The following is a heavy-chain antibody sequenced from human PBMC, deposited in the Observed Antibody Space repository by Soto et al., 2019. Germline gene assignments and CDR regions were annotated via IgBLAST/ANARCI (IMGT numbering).Heavy chain of an antibody. CDR3: ARAPEYSYGPRFIDY. Sequence: SETLSLTCTVSGGSISSGGYYWSWIRQHPGKGLEWIGYIYYSGSTYYNPSLKSRVTISVDTSKNQFSLKLSSVTAADTAVYYCARAPEYSYGPRFIDYWGQGTLVTVSS. V-gene: IGHV4-31*03. D-gene: IGHD5-18*01. J-gene: IGHJ4*02. CDR2: IYYSGST. CDR1: GGSISSGGYY.